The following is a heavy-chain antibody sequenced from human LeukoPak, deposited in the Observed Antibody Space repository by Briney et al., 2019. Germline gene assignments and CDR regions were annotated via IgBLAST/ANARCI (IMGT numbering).Heavy chain of an antibody. J-gene: IGHJ4*02. Sequence: LGGSLRLSCAASGFTFSSFWIYWVRHAPGKGLVWVSRIKSDGSETIYADSVKGRFTISRDNAKNTLYLQMDSLRAEDTAVYYCARVRMGDDFNPFDYWGQGTLVTVSS. D-gene: IGHD3-16*01. CDR1: GFTFSSFW. CDR2: IKSDGSET. V-gene: IGHV3-74*01. CDR3: ARVRMGDDFNPFDY.